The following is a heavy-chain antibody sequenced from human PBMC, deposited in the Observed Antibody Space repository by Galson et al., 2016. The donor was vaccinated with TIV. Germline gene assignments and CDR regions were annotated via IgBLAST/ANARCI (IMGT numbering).Heavy chain of an antibody. D-gene: IGHD6-19*01. CDR2: IAGDDDT. CDR1: GFSLSRSRMC. Sequence: PALVKPTQTLTLTCTFSGFSLSRSRMCVTWMRQPPGKALEWLDRIAGDDDTYYHNFLETRLFITKDTSRNQVVLTLTHLDPADTATYYCARASSDYFYNYGMDVWGQGTTVTVS. CDR3: ARASSDYFYNYGMDV. J-gene: IGHJ6*02. V-gene: IGHV2-70*11.